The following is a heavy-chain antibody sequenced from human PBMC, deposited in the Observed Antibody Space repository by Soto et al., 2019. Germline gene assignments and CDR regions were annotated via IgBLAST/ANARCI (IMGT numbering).Heavy chain of an antibody. D-gene: IGHD5-12*01. CDR1: GDSIRSSY. V-gene: IGHV4-59*01. CDR3: ARGYDLFDP. Sequence: SETLSLTCTVSGDSIRSSYWSWIRQPPGKGLEWIGYIYYSGSSNYHPSLKSRVTISVDTSKNQFSLKLYSVTAADTAVYYCARGYDLFDPWGQGALVTVSA. J-gene: IGHJ5*02. CDR2: IYYSGSS.